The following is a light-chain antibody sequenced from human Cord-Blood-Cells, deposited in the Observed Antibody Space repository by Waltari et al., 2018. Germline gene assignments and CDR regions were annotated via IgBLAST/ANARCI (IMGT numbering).Light chain of an antibody. CDR3: CSYAGSYTWV. J-gene: IGLJ3*02. V-gene: IGLV2-11*01. Sequence: QSALTQPRSVSGSPGQSVTISCTGPSSDVGGYNYVSWYQQHPGKAPKLMIYDVSKRPSGVPDRFSGSKSGNTASRTISGLQAEDEADYYCCSYAGSYTWVFGGGTKLTVL. CDR2: DVS. CDR1: SSDVGGYNY.